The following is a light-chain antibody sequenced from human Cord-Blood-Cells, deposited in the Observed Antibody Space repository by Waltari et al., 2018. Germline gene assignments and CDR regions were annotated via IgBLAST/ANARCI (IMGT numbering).Light chain of an antibody. CDR3: QQSYSTLSS. V-gene: IGKV1-39*01. CDR2: AAS. Sequence: DIQMTQSPSSLSASVGDRVTITCRASQSISSYLNWYQQKPGKAPKLLIYAASSLQSGVPSRFSGSGSGTDFTLTIGSLQPEDFATYYCQQSYSTLSSFGPGTKVDIK. J-gene: IGKJ3*01. CDR1: QSISSY.